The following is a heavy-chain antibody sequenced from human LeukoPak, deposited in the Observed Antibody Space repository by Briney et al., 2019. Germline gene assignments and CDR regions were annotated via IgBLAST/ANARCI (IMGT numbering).Heavy chain of an antibody. Sequence: PETLSLTCTVSGGSISSSNNYWGWIRQPPGKGLEWIGSIYYSGSTYYNPSLKSRVTVSVDTSKNQFSLRLSSVTAADTAVYYCARKIAAAPTPYYYYYGMDVWGQGTTVTVSS. CDR3: ARKIAAAPTPYYYYYGMDV. CDR1: GGSISSSNNY. J-gene: IGHJ6*02. V-gene: IGHV4-39*01. CDR2: IYYSGST. D-gene: IGHD6-13*01.